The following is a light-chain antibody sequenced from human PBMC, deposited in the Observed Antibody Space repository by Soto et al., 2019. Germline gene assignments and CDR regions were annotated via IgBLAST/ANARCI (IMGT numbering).Light chain of an antibody. V-gene: IGKV3-20*01. J-gene: IGKJ1*01. CDR2: GAS. Sequence: EIVLTQSPGTLSLSPGEGATLSCRASQSVSGSLAWYQQKRGQAPRLLIHGASSRATGIPDRFSGSGSGTDFTLTISRLEPEDFAVYYCQQYGGSPRTFGQGTKVEVK. CDR3: QQYGGSPRT. CDR1: QSVSGS.